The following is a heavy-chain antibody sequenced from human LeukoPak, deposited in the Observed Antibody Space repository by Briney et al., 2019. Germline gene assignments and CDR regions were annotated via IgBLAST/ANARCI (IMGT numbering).Heavy chain of an antibody. V-gene: IGHV3-43*01. CDR2: ISWDGGST. Sequence: PGGSLRLSCAASGFTFDDYIMHWARQAPGKGLEWVSLISWDGGSTYYADSVKGRFTISRDNSKNSLYLQMNSLRTEDTALYYCAKDVGEREGDYFDYWGQGTLVTVSS. J-gene: IGHJ4*02. CDR3: AKDVGEREGDYFDY. D-gene: IGHD1-26*01. CDR1: GFTFDDYI.